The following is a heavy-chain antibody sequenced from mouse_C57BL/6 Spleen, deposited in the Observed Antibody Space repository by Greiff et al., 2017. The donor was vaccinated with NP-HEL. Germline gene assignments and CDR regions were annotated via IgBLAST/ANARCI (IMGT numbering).Heavy chain of an antibody. J-gene: IGHJ3*01. Sequence: QVQLQQPGTELVKPGASVKLSCKASGYTFTSYWMHWVKQRPGQGLEWIGNINPSNGGTNYNEKFKSKATLTVDKSSSTAYMQLSSLTSADSAVYYCARSVAAQATLFAYWGQGTLVTVSA. CDR2: INPSNGGT. CDR3: ARSVAAQATLFAY. D-gene: IGHD3-2*02. V-gene: IGHV1-53*01. CDR1: GYTFTSYW.